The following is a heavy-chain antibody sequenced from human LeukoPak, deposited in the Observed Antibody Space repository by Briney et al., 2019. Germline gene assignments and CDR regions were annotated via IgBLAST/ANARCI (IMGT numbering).Heavy chain of an antibody. D-gene: IGHD3-10*01. Sequence: SVKVSCKASGDTFNNFAIGWVRQAPGQGLEWMGGIIPTFGTANYAQKFQGRVTITTGESTSTAYMELSSLRSEDTAVYYCARARAYGSGSYYNKNWFDPWGQGTLVTVSS. CDR3: ARARAYGSGSYYNKNWFDP. V-gene: IGHV1-69*05. CDR1: GDTFNNFA. CDR2: IIPTFGTA. J-gene: IGHJ5*02.